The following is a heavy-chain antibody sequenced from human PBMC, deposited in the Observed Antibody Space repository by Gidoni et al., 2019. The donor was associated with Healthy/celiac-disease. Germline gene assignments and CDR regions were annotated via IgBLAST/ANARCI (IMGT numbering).Heavy chain of an antibody. CDR2: IYYSGST. CDR3: ARHAWELQPFFLY. CDR1: GGSISSSSYY. D-gene: IGHD1-26*01. V-gene: IGHV4-39*01. J-gene: IGHJ4*02. Sequence: QLQLQESGPGLVKPSETLSLTCTVSGGSISSSSYYWGWIRQPPGKGLEWIGSIYYSGSTYYNPSLKSRVTISVDTSKNQFSLKLSSVTAADTAVYYCARHAWELQPFFLYWGQGTLVTVSS.